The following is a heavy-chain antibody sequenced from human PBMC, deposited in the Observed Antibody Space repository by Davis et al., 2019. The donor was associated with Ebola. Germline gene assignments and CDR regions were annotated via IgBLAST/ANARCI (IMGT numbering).Heavy chain of an antibody. V-gene: IGHV3-23*01. J-gene: IGHJ4*02. CDR2: TSVYGTTT. Sequence: PGGSLRLSCGASGFTFSNYAMNWVRQAPGKGLEWVSGTSVYGTTTYYADSVKGRFSISRDNSKNTLFLQMNNLRAEDTAVYFCAKGYGSGYYPFDYWGQGTLVTVSS. CDR3: AKGYGSGYYPFDY. D-gene: IGHD6-19*01. CDR1: GFTFSNYA.